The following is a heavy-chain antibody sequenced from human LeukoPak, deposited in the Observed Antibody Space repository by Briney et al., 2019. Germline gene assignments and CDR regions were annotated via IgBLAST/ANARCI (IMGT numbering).Heavy chain of an antibody. J-gene: IGHJ4*02. V-gene: IGHV1-18*01. CDR2: ISAYNGNT. CDR3: ALNGDSWYPGSYYFDY. D-gene: IGHD6-13*01. CDR1: GYTFTSYG. Sequence: GASVKVSCKASGYTFTSYGISLVRQAPGQGLEWMGWISAYNGNTNYAQKLQGRVTMTTDTSTSTAYMELRSLRSDDTAVYYCALNGDSWYPGSYYFDYWGQGTLVTVSS.